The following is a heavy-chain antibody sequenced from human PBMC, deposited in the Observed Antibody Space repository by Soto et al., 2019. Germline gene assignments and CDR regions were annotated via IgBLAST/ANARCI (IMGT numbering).Heavy chain of an antibody. Sequence: SETLSLTCTVSGGSISSGDYYWSWIRQPPGKGLEWIGYIYYSGSTYYNPSLKSRVTISVDTSKNQFSLKLSSVTAADTAVYYCASVGMTPTNFDYWGQGTLVTVSS. CDR1: GGSISSGDYY. J-gene: IGHJ4*02. V-gene: IGHV4-30-4*01. D-gene: IGHD1-20*01. CDR2: IYYSGST. CDR3: ASVGMTPTNFDY.